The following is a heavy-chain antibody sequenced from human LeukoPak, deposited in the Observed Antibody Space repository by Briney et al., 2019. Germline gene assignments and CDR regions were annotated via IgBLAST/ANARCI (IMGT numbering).Heavy chain of an antibody. Sequence: GGSLRLFCAASGXTFSSYEVNWVRQAPGKGREWVSYISSSGSTIYYADSVKGRFTISRDNAKNSLYLQMNSLRAEDTAVYYCARGPRIAVAGTSVFDYWGQGTLVTVSS. CDR3: ARGPRIAVAGTSVFDY. V-gene: IGHV3-48*03. CDR2: ISSSGSTI. CDR1: GXTFSSYE. J-gene: IGHJ4*02. D-gene: IGHD6-19*01.